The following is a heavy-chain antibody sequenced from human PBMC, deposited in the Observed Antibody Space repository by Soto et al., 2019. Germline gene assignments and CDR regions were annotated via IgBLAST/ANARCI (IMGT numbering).Heavy chain of an antibody. D-gene: IGHD3-10*01. V-gene: IGHV2-5*02. CDR2: IYWDDDK. J-gene: IGHJ5*02. CDR1: GFSLSTSGVG. CDR3: ARTINYYGSGSYYSPYNWFDP. Sequence: SGPTLVNPTQTLTLTCTFSGFSLSTSGVGVGWIRQPPGKALEWLALIYWDDDKLYSPPLRSRLTITKDTSKNQVVLTMTNMDPVDTATYYCARTINYYGSGSYYSPYNWFDPWGQGTLVTVSS.